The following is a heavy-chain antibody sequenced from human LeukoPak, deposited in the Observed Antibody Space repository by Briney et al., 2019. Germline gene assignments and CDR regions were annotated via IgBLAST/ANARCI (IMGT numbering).Heavy chain of an antibody. CDR3: ARQLVEYYDFWSGQENAFDI. CDR1: GYSISSGYY. J-gene: IGHJ3*02. CDR2: IYHSGST. D-gene: IGHD3-3*01. Sequence: KPSETLSLTCAVSGYSISSGYYWGWIRQPPGKGLEWIGSIYHSGSTYYNPSLKSRVTISVDTSKNQFSLKLSSVTAADTAVYYCARQLVEYYDFWSGQENAFDICGQGTMVTVSS. V-gene: IGHV4-38-2*01.